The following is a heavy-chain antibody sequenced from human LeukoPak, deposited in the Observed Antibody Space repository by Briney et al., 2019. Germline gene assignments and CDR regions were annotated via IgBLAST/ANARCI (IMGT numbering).Heavy chain of an antibody. CDR2: ISWNSGSI. CDR1: GFTFDDYA. CDR3: AKSSREDSSGWFDY. Sequence: GGSLRLSCAASGFTFDDYAMHWVRQAPGKGLEWVSGISWNSGSIGYADSVKGRFTISRDNAKNSLYLQMNSLRAEDTALYYCAKSSREDSSGWFDYWGQGTLVTVPS. J-gene: IGHJ4*02. V-gene: IGHV3-9*01. D-gene: IGHD6-19*01.